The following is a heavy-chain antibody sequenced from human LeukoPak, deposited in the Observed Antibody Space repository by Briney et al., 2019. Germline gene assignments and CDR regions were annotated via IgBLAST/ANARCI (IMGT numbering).Heavy chain of an antibody. D-gene: IGHD3-10*01. CDR1: GNTFTSYY. J-gene: IGHJ4*02. V-gene: IGHV1-46*01. CDR3: ARAHRGYFDY. Sequence: GASVKVSCKASGNTFTSYYMHWVRQAPGQGLECIGIINPSGGSTSYAQKFQGRVTMTRDTSTSTVYMGLSSLRSEDTAVYYCARAHRGYFDYWGQGTLVTVSS. CDR2: INPSGGST.